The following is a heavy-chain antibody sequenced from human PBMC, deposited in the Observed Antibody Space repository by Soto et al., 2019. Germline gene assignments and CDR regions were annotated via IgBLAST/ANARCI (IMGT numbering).Heavy chain of an antibody. V-gene: IGHV1-18*01. CDR3: ARDSSSSGYYYGMDV. D-gene: IGHD6-6*01. CDR2: VSGYSGHS. CDR1: NETLTTYG. Sequence: QVHLVQSGAEVKKPGASVKVSCKASNETLTTYGISWVRQAPGQGLEWMGWVSGYSGHSSSAQEFQDRVIMTTDTYTNTAYMELRSRTSDDSAVYFCARDSSSSGYYYGMDVWGQGTTVTVSS. J-gene: IGHJ6*02.